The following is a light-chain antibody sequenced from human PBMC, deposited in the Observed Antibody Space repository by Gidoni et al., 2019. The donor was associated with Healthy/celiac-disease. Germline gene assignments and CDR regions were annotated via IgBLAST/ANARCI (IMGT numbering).Light chain of an antibody. J-gene: IGKJ3*01. Sequence: IQLTQSPSSLSASVGDRVTITCRASQGISSALAWYQQKPGKAPKLLIYDASSLESGVPSRFSGSGAGTDFTLTISSLQPEDFATYYCQQFNSYPHGFTFXPXTKVDIK. CDR3: QQFNSYPHGFT. V-gene: IGKV1-13*02. CDR2: DAS. CDR1: QGISSA.